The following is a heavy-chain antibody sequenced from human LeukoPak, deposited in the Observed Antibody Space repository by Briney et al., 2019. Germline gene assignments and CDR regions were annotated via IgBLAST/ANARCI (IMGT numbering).Heavy chain of an antibody. J-gene: IGHJ5*02. CDR2: MQYTGKT. D-gene: IGHD3-10*01. Sequence: SETLSLTCTVSGDSISTYYWTWIRQPPGKGLEWIGYMQYTGKTYYNFALKSRVTISLGTSKSQFSLNLTSVTAADTAVYYCARVDHRFYGSGYDAWGQGRLVTVSS. CDR3: ARVDHRFYGSGYDA. CDR1: GDSISTYY. V-gene: IGHV4-59*01.